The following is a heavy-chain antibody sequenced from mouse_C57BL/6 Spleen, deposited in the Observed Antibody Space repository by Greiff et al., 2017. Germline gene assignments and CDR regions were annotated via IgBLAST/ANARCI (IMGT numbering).Heavy chain of an antibody. V-gene: IGHV1-15*01. D-gene: IGHD1-1*01. CDR2: IDPETGGT. CDR3: RYGSSYYFDY. CDR1: GYTFTDYE. Sequence: VQGVESGAELVRPGASVTLSCKASGYTFTDYEMHWVKQTPVHGLEWIGAIDPETGGTAYNQKFKGKAILTADKSSSTAYMELRSLTSEDSAVYYCRYGSSYYFDYWGQGTTLTVSS. J-gene: IGHJ2*01.